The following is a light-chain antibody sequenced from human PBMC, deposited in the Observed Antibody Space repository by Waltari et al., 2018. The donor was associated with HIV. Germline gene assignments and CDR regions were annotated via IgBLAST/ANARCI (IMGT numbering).Light chain of an antibody. CDR1: RSNIGSNS. CDR2: SGN. Sequence: QSVLTQPPSASGTVGQRVTISCSGGRSNIGSNSVKWYKQRVPGTAPKLLIFSGNQRPSGVPARFSGSKSGTSASLAISGLQSDDEADYYCGSWDDNLNGLFGGGTKLTVL. V-gene: IGLV1-44*01. J-gene: IGLJ2*01. CDR3: GSWDDNLNGL.